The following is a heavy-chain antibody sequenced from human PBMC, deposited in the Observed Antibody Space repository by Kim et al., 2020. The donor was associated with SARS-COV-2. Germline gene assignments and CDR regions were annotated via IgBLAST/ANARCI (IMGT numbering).Heavy chain of an antibody. CDR3: ASGVVTPTY. V-gene: IGHV3-7*01. Sequence: GGSLRLSCAASGFTFSNYWMSWVRQAPGKGLEWVANIKEDGSEKCYVDSVKGRFTISRDNAKNSLYLQMNSLRAEDTAVYYCASGVVTPTYWGQGTLVTV. D-gene: IGHD3-3*01. J-gene: IGHJ4*02. CDR1: GFTFSNYW. CDR2: IKEDGSEK.